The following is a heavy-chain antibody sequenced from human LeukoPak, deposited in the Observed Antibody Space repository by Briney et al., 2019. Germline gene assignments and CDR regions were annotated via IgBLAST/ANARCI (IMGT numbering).Heavy chain of an antibody. CDR2: INSGGST. Sequence: GGSLRLSCAASGSTVSNNYMSWVRQAPGKGLEWVSVINSGGSTYYADSVKGRFTISRDNSKNTLYLQMNSLRAEDTAVYYCAKERITMIVVVQPNWFDPWGQGTLVTVSS. CDR3: AKERITMIVVVQPNWFDP. D-gene: IGHD3-22*01. CDR1: GSTVSNNY. V-gene: IGHV3-53*01. J-gene: IGHJ5*02.